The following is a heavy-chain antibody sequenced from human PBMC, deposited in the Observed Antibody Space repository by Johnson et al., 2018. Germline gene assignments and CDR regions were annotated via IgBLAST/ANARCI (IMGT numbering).Heavy chain of an antibody. CDR2: ISYDGSNK. CDR3: ARGDYGDYSMDV. CDR1: GFTFNRYP. J-gene: IGHJ6*04. Sequence: QVQLVESGGGVVQPGRSLRLSCAASGFTFNRYPMHWVRQAPGKGLEWVALISYDGSNKYYADSVKGRFTISRDNYKNTLYLQMNSLRAEDTAGYYCARGDYGDYSMDVWGKGTTVTVSS. V-gene: IGHV3-30-3*01. D-gene: IGHD4-17*01.